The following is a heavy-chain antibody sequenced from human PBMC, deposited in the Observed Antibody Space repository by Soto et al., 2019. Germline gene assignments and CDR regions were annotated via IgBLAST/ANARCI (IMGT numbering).Heavy chain of an antibody. J-gene: IGHJ5*02. Sequence: VQLVESGGGLVQPGGSLRLSCAASGFSISTPSMNWVRQAPGKGLEWVSFISSGNNAIYYADSVKGRFKISRDIAKNSVYLQMNSLGAEDTAVYYCARGGTVSTAWGQRTWVTVSS. V-gene: IGHV3-48*01. D-gene: IGHD4-4*01. CDR3: ARGGTVSTA. CDR2: ISSGNNAI. CDR1: GFSISTPS.